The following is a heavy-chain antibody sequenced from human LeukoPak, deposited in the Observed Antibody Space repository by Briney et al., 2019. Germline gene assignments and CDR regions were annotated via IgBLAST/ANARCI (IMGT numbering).Heavy chain of an antibody. J-gene: IGHJ6*02. CDR2: ISISSSTI. CDR1: GFTCSSYS. CDR3: ARDLVSSGYFTSGMDV. D-gene: IGHD3-22*01. V-gene: IGHV3-48*02. Sequence: GGSLRLSCAAAGFTCSSYSMNWVRQAPGKGWEWVSYISISSSTIYYADSVKDRFTIPRDNAKNSLYLQMNSLREEDTAVYYCARDLVSSGYFTSGMDVWGQGTTVTVSS.